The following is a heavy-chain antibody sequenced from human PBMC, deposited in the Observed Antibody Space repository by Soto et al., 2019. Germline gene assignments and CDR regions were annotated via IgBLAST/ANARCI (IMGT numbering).Heavy chain of an antibody. D-gene: IGHD3-9*01. CDR2: IYSEGTP. CDR1: GFTVGSNY. V-gene: IGHV3-53*01. CDR3: ARSTYYDILTGSYYYYAMDV. Sequence: WGSLRLSCAASGFTVGSNYMSWVRQAPGKGLEWVSVIYSEGTPYYADSVKGRFTISRENSNNTLYLHMNNRRAEDTAVYYCARSTYYDILTGSYYYYAMDVWGQGTTVTVSS. J-gene: IGHJ6*02.